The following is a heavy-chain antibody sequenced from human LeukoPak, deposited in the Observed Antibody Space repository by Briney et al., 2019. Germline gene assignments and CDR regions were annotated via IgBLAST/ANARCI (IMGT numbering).Heavy chain of an antibody. CDR2: IIPIFGTA. V-gene: IGHV1-69*13. CDR3: ARGAFGIAAAGDDGFDI. CDR1: GGTFSSYA. D-gene: IGHD6-13*01. J-gene: IGHJ3*02. Sequence: ASVKVSCKASGGTFSSYAMSWVRQAPGQGLEWMGGIIPIFGTANYAQKFQGRVSITADESTGTGYMELSSLRSEDTAVYYCARGAFGIAAAGDDGFDIWGQGTMVTVSS.